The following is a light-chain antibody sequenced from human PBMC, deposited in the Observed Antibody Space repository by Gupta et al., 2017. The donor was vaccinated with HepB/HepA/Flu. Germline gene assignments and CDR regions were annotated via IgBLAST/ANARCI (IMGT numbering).Light chain of an antibody. CDR3: QQYGGVIT. CDR2: GSS. V-gene: IGKV3-20*01. CDR1: QTEASDF. Sequence: LTQSPGTLSLCAGERATLADSASQTEASDFFDWYLEKPGQAPRRLMCGSSASANGSPDRFSGGGSGTDFTLTISRREPEDCAVYYWQQYGGVITCDPGTRLE. J-gene: IGKJ5*01.